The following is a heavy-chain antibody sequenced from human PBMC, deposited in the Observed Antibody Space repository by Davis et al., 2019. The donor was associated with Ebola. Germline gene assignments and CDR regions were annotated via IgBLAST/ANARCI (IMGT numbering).Heavy chain of an antibody. CDR3: ARQTGATGYYYYYYGMDV. Sequence: PSETLSLTCAVYGGSFSGYYWSWIRQPPGKGLEWIGEINHSGSTNYNPSLKSRVTISVDTSKNQFSLKLSSVTAADTAVYYCARQTGATGYYYYYYGMDVWGKGTTVTVSS. CDR1: GGSFSGYY. V-gene: IGHV4-34*01. D-gene: IGHD7-27*01. CDR2: INHSGST. J-gene: IGHJ6*04.